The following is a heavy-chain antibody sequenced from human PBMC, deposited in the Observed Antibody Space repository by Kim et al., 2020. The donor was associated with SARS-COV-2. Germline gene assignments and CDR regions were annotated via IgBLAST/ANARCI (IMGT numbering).Heavy chain of an antibody. J-gene: IGHJ6*02. V-gene: IGHV4-31*03. CDR1: GGSISSGGYY. CDR3: AREAGIKSAYSYGPPADNGMDV. CDR2: IYYSGST. D-gene: IGHD5-18*01. Sequence: SETLSLTCTVSGGSISSGGYYWSWIRQHPGKGLEWIGYIYYSGSTYYNPSLKSRVTISVDTSKNQFSLKLSSVTAADTAVYYCAREAGIKSAYSYGPPADNGMDVWGQGTTVTVSS.